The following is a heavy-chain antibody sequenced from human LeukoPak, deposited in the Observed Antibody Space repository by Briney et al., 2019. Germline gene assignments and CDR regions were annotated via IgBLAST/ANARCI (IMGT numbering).Heavy chain of an antibody. V-gene: IGHV1-2*06. CDR1: GYTFTGYY. D-gene: IGHD5-12*01. CDR3: ATFRGSPLHAFDI. Sequence: GASVKVSCKASGYTFTGYYMHWVRQAPGQGLEWMGRINPNSGGTNYAQKFQGRVTMTRDTSISTAYMELSRLGSDDTAVYYCATFRGSPLHAFDIWGQGTMVTVSS. J-gene: IGHJ3*02. CDR2: INPNSGGT.